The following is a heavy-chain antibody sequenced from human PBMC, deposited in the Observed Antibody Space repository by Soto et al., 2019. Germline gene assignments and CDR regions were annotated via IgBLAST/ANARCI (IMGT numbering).Heavy chain of an antibody. J-gene: IGHJ4*02. CDR3: VRVVAIPGYPDN. Sequence: QVQLVQSGAEVRQPASSVKVSCKTSGGTFSSYAITWVRQAPGQGLEWMGGIVPIVDTSTYAQKFQGRVTIHADEPTSTIYMELSSLRSDDTAVYYCVRVVAIPGYPDNWCQGTLITVSS. D-gene: IGHD5-12*01. CDR2: IVPIVDTS. V-gene: IGHV1-69*12. CDR1: GGTFSSYA.